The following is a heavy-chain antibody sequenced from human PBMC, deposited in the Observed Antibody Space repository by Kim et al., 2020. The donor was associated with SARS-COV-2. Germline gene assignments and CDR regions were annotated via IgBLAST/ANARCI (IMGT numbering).Heavy chain of an antibody. CDR1: GFTFSSYS. V-gene: IGHV3-21*01. CDR2: ISSSSYI. D-gene: IGHD3-10*01. CDR3: ARDILRVAMVRGGDP. J-gene: IGHJ5*02. Sequence: GGSLRLSCAASGFTFSSYSMNWVRQAPGKGLEWVSSISSSSYIYYADSVKGRFTISRDNAKNSLYLQMNSLRAEDTAVYYCARDILRVAMVRGGDPWGQGTLVTVSS.